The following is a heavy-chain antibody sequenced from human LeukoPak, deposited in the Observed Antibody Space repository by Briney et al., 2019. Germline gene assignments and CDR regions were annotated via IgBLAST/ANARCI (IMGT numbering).Heavy chain of an antibody. CDR3: ARQSTYYGSGRSPNFFDY. CDR2: INHSGST. D-gene: IGHD3-10*01. J-gene: IGHJ4*02. V-gene: IGHV4-34*01. Sequence: PSETLSLTCAVYGGSFSGYYWSWIRQPPGKGLEWIGEINHSGSTYHNPSLKSRVTISVDTSKNQFSLKLSSVTAADTAVYYCARQSTYYGSGRSPNFFDYWGQGTLVTVSS. CDR1: GGSFSGYY.